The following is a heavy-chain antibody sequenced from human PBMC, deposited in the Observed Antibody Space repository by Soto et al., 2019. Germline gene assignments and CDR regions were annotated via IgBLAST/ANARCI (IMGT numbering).Heavy chain of an antibody. CDR2: IYHSGYT. CDR1: GASLTNDY. Sequence: KTSETLSLTCSVSGASLTNDYWNWIRQSPGKGLEWIADIYHSGYTKYNPSFESRVTISIDTSKNQFSLNLTSVTAADTAVYYCASERSIFGVVTFDFWGQGTLVTVSS. CDR3: ASERSIFGVVTFDF. V-gene: IGHV4-59*01. D-gene: IGHD3-3*01. J-gene: IGHJ4*02.